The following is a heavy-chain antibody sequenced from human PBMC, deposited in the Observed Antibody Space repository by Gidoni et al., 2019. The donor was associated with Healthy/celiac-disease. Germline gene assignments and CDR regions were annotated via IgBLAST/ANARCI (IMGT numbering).Heavy chain of an antibody. J-gene: IGHJ3*02. Sequence: QVQLVQSGAEVKKPGSSVKVSCQASGGPFSSYAISWVRQAPGQGLEWMGGIIPIFGTANYAQKFQGRVTITADESTSTAYMELSSLRSEDTAVYYCARYPTKGAFDIWGQGTMVTVSS. CDR1: GGPFSSYA. D-gene: IGHD1-1*01. CDR2: IIPIFGTA. V-gene: IGHV1-69*01. CDR3: ARYPTKGAFDI.